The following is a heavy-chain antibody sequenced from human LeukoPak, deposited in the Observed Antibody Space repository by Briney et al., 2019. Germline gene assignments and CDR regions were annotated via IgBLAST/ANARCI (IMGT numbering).Heavy chain of an antibody. CDR1: GGSFSGYY. CDR3: ARLGLLWFGELSTFDY. CDR2: INHSGST. D-gene: IGHD3-10*01. Sequence: SETLSLTCAVYGGSFSGYYWSWIRQPPGKGLEWIGEINHSGSTNYNPSLKSRVTISVDTSKNQFSLKLSSVTAADTAVYYCARLGLLWFGELSTFDYWGQGTLVTVSS. J-gene: IGHJ4*02. V-gene: IGHV4-34*01.